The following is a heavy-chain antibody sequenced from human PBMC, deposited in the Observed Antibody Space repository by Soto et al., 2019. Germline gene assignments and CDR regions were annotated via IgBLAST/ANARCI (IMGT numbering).Heavy chain of an antibody. V-gene: IGHV3-9*01. CDR2: ISWNSGSI. J-gene: IGHJ4*02. D-gene: IGHD2-15*01. Sequence: EVQLVESGGGLVQPGRSLRLSCAASGFTFDDYAMHWVRQAPGKGLEWVSGISWNSGSIGYADSVKGRFTISRDNAKNSLYLQMNSLRAEDTALYYCAKAAPIGYCSGGSCYPLDYWGQGTLVTVSS. CDR3: AKAAPIGYCSGGSCYPLDY. CDR1: GFTFDDYA.